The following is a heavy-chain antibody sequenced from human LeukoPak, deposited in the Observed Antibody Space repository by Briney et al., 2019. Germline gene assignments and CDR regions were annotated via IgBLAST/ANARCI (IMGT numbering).Heavy chain of an antibody. D-gene: IGHD6-13*01. V-gene: IGHV4-59*08. CDR3: ARVIEQQLDN. Sequence: SETLSLTCTVSGGSISSYYWSWIRQPPGKGLEWIGYIYYSGSTNYSPSLKSRVTISVDTSKNQFSLKLSSVTAADTAVYYRARVIEQQLDNWGQGTLVTVSS. CDR2: IYYSGST. CDR1: GGSISSYY. J-gene: IGHJ4*02.